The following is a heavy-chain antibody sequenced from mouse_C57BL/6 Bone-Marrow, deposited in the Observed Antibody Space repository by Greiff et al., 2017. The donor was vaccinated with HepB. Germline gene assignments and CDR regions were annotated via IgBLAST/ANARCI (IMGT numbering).Heavy chain of an antibody. CDR2: IHPNSGST. V-gene: IGHV1-64*01. CDR3: GRSYYFDY. Sequence: VKLQQPGAELVKPGASVKLSCKASGYTFSSYWMHWVKQRPGQGLEWIGMIHPNSGSTNYNEKFKSKATLTVDKSSSTAYMQLSSLTSEDSAVYYCGRSYYFDYWGQGTTLTVSS. J-gene: IGHJ2*01. CDR1: GYTFSSYW.